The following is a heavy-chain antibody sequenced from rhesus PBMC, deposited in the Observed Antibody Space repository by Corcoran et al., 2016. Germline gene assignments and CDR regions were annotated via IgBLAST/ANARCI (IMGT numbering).Heavy chain of an antibody. Sequence: QVQLQESGPGLVKHSETLSLTCAVSGGSIRGNSWSWIRQSHGTGLEWIGYIYGGSGSTSYNPALNSRVTISTDTSKNQFSLKLSSVTAADTAMYYCASVRSSHGYFDYWGQGVLVTVFS. CDR1: GGSIRGNS. D-gene: IGHD4-29*01. CDR2: IYGGSGST. V-gene: IGHV4-147*01. J-gene: IGHJ4*01. CDR3: ASVRSSHGYFDY.